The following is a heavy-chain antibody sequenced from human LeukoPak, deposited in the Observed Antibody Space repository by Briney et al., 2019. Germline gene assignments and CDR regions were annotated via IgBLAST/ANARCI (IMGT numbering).Heavy chain of an antibody. V-gene: IGHV1-69*04. CDR2: IIPILGIA. Sequence: VASVKVSCKASGGTFSSYAISWVRQAPGQGLEWMGRIIPILGIANYAQKFQGRVTITADKSTSTAYMELSSLRSEDTAVYYCARGPVGATTSNWFDPWGQGTLVTVSS. CDR1: GGTFSSYA. D-gene: IGHD1-26*01. CDR3: ARGPVGATTSNWFDP. J-gene: IGHJ5*02.